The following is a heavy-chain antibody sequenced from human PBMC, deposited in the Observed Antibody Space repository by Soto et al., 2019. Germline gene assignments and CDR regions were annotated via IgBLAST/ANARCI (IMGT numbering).Heavy chain of an antibody. Sequence: QVQLVQSGAEVKRPGSSVKVSCKASGDTFAFHSINWVRQAPGLGLEWMGRINPILSMSNYAQRFQGRVTMTADKSTSTGYMVLSSLRSEDTAIYYCATSYGSGYRAFDYWGQVALVTVSS. J-gene: IGHJ4*02. V-gene: IGHV1-69*02. CDR2: INPILSMS. D-gene: IGHD3-10*01. CDR3: ATSYGSGYRAFDY. CDR1: GDTFAFHS.